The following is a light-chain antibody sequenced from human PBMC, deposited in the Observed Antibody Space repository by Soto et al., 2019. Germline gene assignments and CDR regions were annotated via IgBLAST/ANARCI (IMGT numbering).Light chain of an antibody. Sequence: DIQMTQSPSSLSASVGDRVTITCRASQSISSYLTWYQQKPGKAPKLLIYAASSLQSGVPSRFSGSGSGTDFTHTISSLQPEDFATYYCQQSYSTLTWTFGQGTKVEIK. CDR2: AAS. CDR3: QQSYSTLTWT. V-gene: IGKV1-39*01. J-gene: IGKJ1*01. CDR1: QSISSY.